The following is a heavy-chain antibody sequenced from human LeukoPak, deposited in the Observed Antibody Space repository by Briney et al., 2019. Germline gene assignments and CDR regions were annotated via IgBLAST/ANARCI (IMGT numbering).Heavy chain of an antibody. D-gene: IGHD2-15*01. CDR1: GFTFSSYG. CDR3: AKDLPGYCSGGSCHTIDY. Sequence: GGSLRLSCAASGFTFSSYGMHWVRQAPGKGLEWVAVISYDGSNEYYADSVKGRFTISRDNSKNTLYLQMNSLRAEDTAVYYCAKDLPGYCSGGSCHTIDYWGQGTLVTVSS. CDR2: ISYDGSNE. V-gene: IGHV3-30*18. J-gene: IGHJ4*02.